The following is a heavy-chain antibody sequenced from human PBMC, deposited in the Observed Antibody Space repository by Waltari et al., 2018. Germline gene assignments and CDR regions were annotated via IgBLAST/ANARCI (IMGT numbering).Heavy chain of an antibody. CDR2: ISGSGGST. D-gene: IGHD2-21*02. CDR3: AKDHDFTIYYFDY. J-gene: IGHJ4*02. V-gene: IGHV3-23*04. Sequence: EVQLVESGGGLVQPGGSLRLSCAASGFTFLSYGMSWVRQAPGKGLEGGSGISGSGGSTYYADSGKGRFTISRDNSKNTLYLQMNSLRAEDTAVYYCAKDHDFTIYYFDYWGQGTLVTVSS. CDR1: GFTFLSYG.